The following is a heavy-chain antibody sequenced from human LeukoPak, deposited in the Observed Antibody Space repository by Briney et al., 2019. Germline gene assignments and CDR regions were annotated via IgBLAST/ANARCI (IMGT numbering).Heavy chain of an antibody. CDR1: GFTFSSYA. J-gene: IGHJ3*02. Sequence: SGGSLRLSCAASGFTFSSYAMHWVRQARGNGLEYVSAISSNGGSTYYANSVKGRFTISRDNSKNTLYLQMGSLRAEDMAVYYCARAMIGRGYSSSWTPNDAFDIWGQGTMVTVSS. D-gene: IGHD6-13*01. CDR2: ISSNGGST. V-gene: IGHV3-64*01. CDR3: ARAMIGRGYSSSWTPNDAFDI.